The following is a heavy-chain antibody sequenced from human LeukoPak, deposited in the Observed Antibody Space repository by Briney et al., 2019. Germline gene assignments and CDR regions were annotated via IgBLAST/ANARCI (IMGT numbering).Heavy chain of an antibody. CDR1: GGSISDNY. J-gene: IGHJ3*02. V-gene: IGHV4-59*01. CDR3: ARGGSGISNAFDI. D-gene: IGHD3-10*01. Sequence: SETLSLTCSVSGGSISDNYWSWIRQPPGKGLEWIGYIYYSGSTNSNPSLKSRVTMSVDTSKNQFSLKLRSVTAADTAVYYCARGGSGISNAFDIWGQGTMVTVSS. CDR2: IYYSGST.